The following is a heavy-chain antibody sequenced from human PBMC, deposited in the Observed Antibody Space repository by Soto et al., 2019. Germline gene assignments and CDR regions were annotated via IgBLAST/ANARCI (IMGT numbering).Heavy chain of an antibody. CDR3: AREPYLPKARNDF. CDR2: IFHSGTT. V-gene: IGHV4-30-4*01. J-gene: IGHJ4*02. Sequence: SETLSLTCSVSGDSISSADYFWTWIRQSPGEGLEWMGYIFHSGTTYYKPSLKGRLLISIENSKNQFSLRLTSVTAADSAVYFCAREPYLPKARNDFWGQGTLVTVSS. CDR1: GDSISSADYF.